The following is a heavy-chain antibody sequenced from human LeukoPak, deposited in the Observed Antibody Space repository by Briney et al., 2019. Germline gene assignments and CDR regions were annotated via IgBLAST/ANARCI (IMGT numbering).Heavy chain of an antibody. D-gene: IGHD6-19*01. CDR1: GYTFTSYD. CDR2: MNPNTGNT. J-gene: IGHJ4*02. CDR3: ARTWSQSSGEDY. V-gene: IGHV1-8*01. Sequence: ASVKVSCKASGYTFTSYDINWVRQATGQGLEWMGWMNPNTGNTGYAQKFQGRVTMTRNTSINTAYMELSSLRSEDTAVYYCARTWSQSSGEDYWGQGTLVTVSS.